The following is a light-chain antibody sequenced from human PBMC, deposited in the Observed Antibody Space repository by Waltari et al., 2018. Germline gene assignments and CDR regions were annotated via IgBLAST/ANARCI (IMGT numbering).Light chain of an antibody. Sequence: QSALTQPASVPGSPRQSLTISCTGSSSDVGGYNYVSWHQQHPGKAPKLLIYDVTKRPSGVSNRFSGSKSGNTAFLTISGLQAEDEADYYCSSFTSSSTVVFGGGTKLTVL. CDR1: SSDVGGYNY. V-gene: IGLV2-14*01. CDR3: SSFTSSSTVV. CDR2: DVT. J-gene: IGLJ2*01.